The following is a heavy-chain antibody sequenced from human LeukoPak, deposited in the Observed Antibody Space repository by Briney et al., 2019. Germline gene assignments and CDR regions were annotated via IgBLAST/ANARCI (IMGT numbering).Heavy chain of an antibody. CDR3: ARDEWATSSYHYHGMDV. Sequence: GGSLRLSCAASGFRFSDYYMSWTRQAPGKGLEWISYITSSSSYTIYAGSVKGRFTISRDNAKKSLYLQMNSLRAEDTAVYYCARDEWATSSYHYHGMDVWGQGTTVTVSS. CDR2: ITSSSSYT. CDR1: GFRFSDYY. D-gene: IGHD2-8*01. V-gene: IGHV3-11*05. J-gene: IGHJ6*02.